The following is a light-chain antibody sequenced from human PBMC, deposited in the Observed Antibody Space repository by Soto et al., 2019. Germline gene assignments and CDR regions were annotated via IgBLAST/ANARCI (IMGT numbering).Light chain of an antibody. Sequence: VLTQKKATWSVCPGERATLSCRASQSLMRNLAWYQQKPGQAPRLLMSGASTRAPAIPDRFSGSGSGTDFTLTIRRLEPGDFAVYFCQHSSRSPVTFGQGARLEIK. CDR3: QHSSRSPVT. CDR1: QSLMRN. CDR2: GAS. J-gene: IGKJ5*01. V-gene: IGKV3-20*01.